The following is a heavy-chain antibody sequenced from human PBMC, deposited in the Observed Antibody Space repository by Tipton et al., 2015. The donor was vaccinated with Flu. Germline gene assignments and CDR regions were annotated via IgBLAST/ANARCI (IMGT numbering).Heavy chain of an antibody. CDR2: VSPDSGNT. D-gene: IGHD3-3*01. Sequence: QLVQSGPEVKNPGASAKVSCKTSGCTFTRYYIHWVRQAPGQGLEWMGWVSPDSGNTKYTQKFQGRVTMTRDTSISTVYLEVSRLRSDDTAVYYCARVFLGGYYFDYWGQGTLVTVSS. J-gene: IGHJ4*02. V-gene: IGHV1-2*02. CDR3: ARVFLGGYYFDY. CDR1: GCTFTRYY.